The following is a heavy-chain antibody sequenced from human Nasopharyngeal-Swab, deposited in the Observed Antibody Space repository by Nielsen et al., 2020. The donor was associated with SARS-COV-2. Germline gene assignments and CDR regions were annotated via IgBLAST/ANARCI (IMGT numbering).Heavy chain of an antibody. CDR3: ARGLSGIVPAPILGLGPFYSFYYMDV. V-gene: IGHV4-34*01. CDR2: IDHTGGT. D-gene: IGHD7-27*01. J-gene: IGHJ6*03. Sequence: WIRQPPGKGLEWIGEIDHTGGTNYNPSLKSRVTISVDTSKNQFSLKLSSVTAADTAVYYCARGLSGIVPAPILGLGPFYSFYYMDVWGKGATVTVSS.